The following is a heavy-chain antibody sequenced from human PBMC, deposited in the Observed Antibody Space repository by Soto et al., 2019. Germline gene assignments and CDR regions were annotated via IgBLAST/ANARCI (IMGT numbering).Heavy chain of an antibody. J-gene: IGHJ4*02. Sequence: QVQLVQSGAEVRRPGSSVKVSCKASGGSFSSYAISWVRQAPGQGLEWMGAINPIFGAAHYAQKFQGRVTITADEITSTAYMGLTGLSSDDTAVYFCAREGRHFDYWGQGTLVTVSS. V-gene: IGHV1-69*01. CDR2: INPIFGAA. CDR3: AREGRHFDY. CDR1: GGSFSSYA.